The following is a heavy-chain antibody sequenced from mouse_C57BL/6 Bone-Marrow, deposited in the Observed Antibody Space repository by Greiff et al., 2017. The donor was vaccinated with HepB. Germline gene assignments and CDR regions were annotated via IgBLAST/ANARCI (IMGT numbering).Heavy chain of an antibody. CDR2: INPGSGGT. V-gene: IGHV1-54*01. CDR3: ARRGGSSPYWYFDV. Sequence: QVQLKESGAELVRPGTSVKVSCKASGYAFTNYLIEWVKQRPGQGLEWIGVINPGSGGTNYNEKFKGKATLTADKSSSTAYIQLSSLTSEDSAVYFCARRGGSSPYWYFDVWGTGTTVTVSS. CDR1: GYAFTNYL. D-gene: IGHD1-1*01. J-gene: IGHJ1*03.